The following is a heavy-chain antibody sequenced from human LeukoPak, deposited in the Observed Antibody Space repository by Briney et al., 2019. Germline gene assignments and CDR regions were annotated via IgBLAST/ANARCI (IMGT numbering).Heavy chain of an antibody. CDR3: ARFPHYYDSSNSYVRFYLDY. D-gene: IGHD3-22*01. V-gene: IGHV4-34*01. Sequence: PSETLSLNCTVYGGSVSGYYWSWIRQPPGKGLEWIWEINHSGSTNYNPSPKSRVTISVATSKNPVSLKLSSVTAADTAVYYCARFPHYYDSSNSYVRFYLDYGGQGSLVTVSS. CDR2: INHSGST. CDR1: GGSVSGYY. J-gene: IGHJ4*02.